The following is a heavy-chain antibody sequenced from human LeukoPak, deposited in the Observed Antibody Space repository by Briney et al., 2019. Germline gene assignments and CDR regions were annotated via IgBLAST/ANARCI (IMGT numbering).Heavy chain of an antibody. Sequence: SETLSLTCTVSGGSISSGGYYWSWIRQPPGKGLEWIGYIYHSGSTYYNPSLKSRVTISVDRPKNQFSLKLSSVTAADTAVYYCARDGYSGYEGGYWGQGTLVTVSS. CDR3: ARDGYSGYEGGY. V-gene: IGHV4-30-2*01. CDR2: IYHSGST. CDR1: GGSISSGGYY. J-gene: IGHJ4*02. D-gene: IGHD5-12*01.